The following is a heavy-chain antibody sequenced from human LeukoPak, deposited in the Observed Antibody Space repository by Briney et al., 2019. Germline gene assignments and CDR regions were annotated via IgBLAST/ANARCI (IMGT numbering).Heavy chain of an antibody. Sequence: SETLSLTCTVSGYSISSGYYWGWIRQPPGKGLEWIGSIYHSGYTYYNPSLKSRVTISVDTSKNQFSLKLSSVTAADTAVYYCARVVAAPVFYLGAFDIWGQGTMVTVSS. CDR1: GYSISSGYY. CDR3: ARVVAAPVFYLGAFDI. J-gene: IGHJ3*02. CDR2: IYHSGYT. D-gene: IGHD2-15*01. V-gene: IGHV4-38-2*02.